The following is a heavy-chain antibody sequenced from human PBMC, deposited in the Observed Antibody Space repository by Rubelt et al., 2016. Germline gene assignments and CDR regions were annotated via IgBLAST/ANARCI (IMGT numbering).Heavy chain of an antibody. J-gene: IGHJ3*01. D-gene: IGHD6-13*01. Sequence: QVQLVQSGAVLKKPGASVKVSCKVSGDTLSVFSIHWVRQAPGNGSARRGGFDGEDGETVYAQNFQGRLIMTEDTSTDTAYMELSRLTSTDRAVYYCSTADSSSWYDATDSWGQGTMVTVSS. CDR3: STADSSSWYDATDS. CDR2: FDGEDGET. V-gene: IGHV1-24*01. CDR1: GDTLSVFS.